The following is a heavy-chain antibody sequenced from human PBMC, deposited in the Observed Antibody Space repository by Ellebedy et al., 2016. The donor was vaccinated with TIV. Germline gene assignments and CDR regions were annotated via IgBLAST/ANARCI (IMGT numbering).Heavy chain of an antibody. J-gene: IGHJ4*02. CDR2: IYYTGST. Sequence: MPSETLSLTCTVSGGSISGSSYYWGCIRQHTGKGLEWIGYIYYTGSTYYNPSLKSRLIISVDTSKNQFSLKLSSVTAADTAVYHCARADSNYFTHWGQGTLVTVSS. D-gene: IGHD4-11*01. CDR1: GGSISGSSYY. V-gene: IGHV4-31*03. CDR3: ARADSNYFTH.